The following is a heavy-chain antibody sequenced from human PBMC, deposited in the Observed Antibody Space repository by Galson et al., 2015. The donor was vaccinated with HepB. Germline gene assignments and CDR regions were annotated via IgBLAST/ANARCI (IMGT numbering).Heavy chain of an antibody. V-gene: IGHV3-23*01. CDR3: AKLQYSSSWYPLENWYFDL. J-gene: IGHJ2*01. CDR1: GFTFSSYA. D-gene: IGHD6-13*01. CDR2: ISGSGGST. Sequence: SLRLSCAASGFTFSSYAMSWVRQAPGKGLEWVSAISGSGGSTYYADSVKGRFTISRDNSKNTLYLQMNSLRAEDTAVYYCAKLQYSSSWYPLENWYFDLWGRGTLVTVSS.